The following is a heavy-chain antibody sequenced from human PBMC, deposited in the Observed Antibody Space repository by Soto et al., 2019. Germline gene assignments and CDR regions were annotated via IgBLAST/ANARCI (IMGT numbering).Heavy chain of an antibody. D-gene: IGHD6-19*01. V-gene: IGHV6-1*01. J-gene: IGHJ6*02. Sequence: PSQTLSLTCAISGDSVSSNSAIWNWFRQSPSRGLEWLGRTYYTSKWYNDYAVSVKSRISINPDTSKNQVSLQLNSVTPEDTAVYYCARVYSGGWSFYYGTDVWGQGTTVTVSS. CDR2: TYYTSKWYN. CDR1: GDSVSSNSAI. CDR3: ARVYSGGWSFYYGTDV.